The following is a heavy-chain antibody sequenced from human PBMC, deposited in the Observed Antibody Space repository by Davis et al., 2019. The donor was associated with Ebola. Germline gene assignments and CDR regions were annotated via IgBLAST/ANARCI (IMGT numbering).Heavy chain of an antibody. CDR1: GFTFSSYA. J-gene: IGHJ5*02. CDR3: AKGYSSGWYPWFDP. CDR2: ISGSGGST. Sequence: GESLKISCAASGFTFSSYAMSWVRQAPGKGLEWVSGISGSGGSTYYADSVKGRFTISRDNSKNTLYLQMNNLRAEDTAVYYCAKGYSSGWYPWFDPWGQGTLVTVSS. V-gene: IGHV3-23*01. D-gene: IGHD6-19*01.